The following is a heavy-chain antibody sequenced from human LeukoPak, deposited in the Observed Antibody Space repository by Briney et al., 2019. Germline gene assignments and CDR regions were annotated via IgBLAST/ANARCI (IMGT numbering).Heavy chain of an antibody. J-gene: IGHJ4*02. Sequence: GGSLRLSRVASDFTFSSYDMTWVRQAPGKGLEWVASISDSGRYIFSADSMRGRFTISRDNSAKTLYLEIYSLRVDDTATYFCGGKFPGAAYYFDSWGQGTLVAVSS. CDR3: GGKFPGAAYYFDS. D-gene: IGHD2-21*01. V-gene: IGHV3-23*01. CDR2: ISDSGRYI. CDR1: DFTFSSYD.